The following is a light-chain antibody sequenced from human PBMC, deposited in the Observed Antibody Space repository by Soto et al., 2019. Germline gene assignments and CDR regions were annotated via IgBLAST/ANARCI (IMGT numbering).Light chain of an antibody. CDR2: AAS. V-gene: IGKV1-39*01. CDR3: QQSYSTPWA. CDR1: QSFTGW. J-gene: IGKJ1*01. Sequence: DIQMTQSPSTLSASVGDRVTITCRASQSFTGWLAWYQQKPGKAPKLLIYAASSLQSGVPSRFSGSGSGTDFTLTISRRQPEDFATYYCQQSYSTPWAFGQGTKVDIK.